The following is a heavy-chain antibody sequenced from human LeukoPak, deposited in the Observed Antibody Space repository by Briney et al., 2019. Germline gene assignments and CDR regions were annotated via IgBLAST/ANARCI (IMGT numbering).Heavy chain of an antibody. J-gene: IGHJ4*02. CDR2: IIPIFGTA. CDR1: GYTFTNYA. Sequence: ASVKVSCKASGYTFTNYAISWVRQAAGQGLEWMGGIIPIFGTANYAQKFQGRVTITADESTSTAYMELSSLGSEDTAVYYCARALAFPQVYGSGSSPLDYWGQGTLVTVSS. CDR3: ARALAFPQVYGSGSSPLDY. V-gene: IGHV1-69*13. D-gene: IGHD3-10*01.